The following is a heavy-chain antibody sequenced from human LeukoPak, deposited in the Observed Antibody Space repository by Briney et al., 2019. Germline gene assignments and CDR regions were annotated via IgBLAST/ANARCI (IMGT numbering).Heavy chain of an antibody. V-gene: IGHV3-48*03. Sequence: TGGSLRLSCAASGFTFSSYEMNWVRQAPGKGLEWVSYISSSGSTIYYADSVKGRFTISRDNAKNSLYLQMNSLRAEDTAVYYCARDEKDGSGSYYLDYWGQGTLVTVSS. CDR2: ISSSGSTI. CDR1: GFTFSSYE. J-gene: IGHJ4*02. D-gene: IGHD3-10*01. CDR3: ARDEKDGSGSYYLDY.